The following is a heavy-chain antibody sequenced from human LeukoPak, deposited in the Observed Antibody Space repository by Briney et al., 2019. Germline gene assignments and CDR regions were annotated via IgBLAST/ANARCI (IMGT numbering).Heavy chain of an antibody. D-gene: IGHD3-3*01. CDR2: IYPGDSDT. J-gene: IGHJ4*02. CDR3: ARQSQYYDFWSGYYFFDY. CDR1: GYSFTSYW. Sequence: GESLKISCKGSGYSFTSYWIGWVRQMPGKGLEGIGIIYPGDSDTRYSPSSKGNVTNTADNSISTAYLKWSSLKASDTAMYYCARQSQYYDFWSGYYFFDYWGQGTLVTVSS. V-gene: IGHV5-51*01.